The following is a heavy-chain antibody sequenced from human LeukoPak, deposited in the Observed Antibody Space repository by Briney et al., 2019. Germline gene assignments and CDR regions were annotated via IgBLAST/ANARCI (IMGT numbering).Heavy chain of an antibody. J-gene: IGHJ4*02. D-gene: IGHD3-16*02. CDR3: VRMIGLGEVSPYFNY. CDR2: IYPHDSDI. CDR1: GYSFTNYW. V-gene: IGHV5-51*01. Sequence: PGESLKISCKGSGYSFTNYWIAWVRQMPGKGLEWMGIIYPHDSDIRYSPPFQGQVTISADKSINTAYLQWNSLKASDTAMYYCVRMIGLGEVSPYFNYWGQGTLVTVSS.